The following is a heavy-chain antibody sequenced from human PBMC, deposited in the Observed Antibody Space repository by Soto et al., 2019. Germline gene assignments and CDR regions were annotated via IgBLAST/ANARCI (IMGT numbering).Heavy chain of an antibody. D-gene: IGHD3-10*01. CDR1: GFTFSSSH. CDR2: ISNSSNYI. J-gene: IGHJ4*02. Sequence: EVQLVESGGGLVKPGGSLRLSCAASGFTFSSSHMNWVRQAPGKGLEWVSSISNSSNYIYYAASVKGRFTVSRDNAKNSLFLQMNSLRADDTAEYYCVRGLGTNYMGSFDYWGQGTLVTVSS. CDR3: VRGLGTNYMGSFDY. V-gene: IGHV3-21*06.